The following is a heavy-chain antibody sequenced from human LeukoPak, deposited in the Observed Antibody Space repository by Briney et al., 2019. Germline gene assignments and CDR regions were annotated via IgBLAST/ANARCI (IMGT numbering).Heavy chain of an antibody. D-gene: IGHD2-15*01. CDR2: ISTSGST. Sequence: PSETLSLTCSVSGGSVTSGSYYWSWIRQPAGKGLEWIGRISTSGSTNYNPSPKSRVAMSLDTSKNQFSLKLNSVTAADTAVYYCARGAALAIDYWGQGALVTVSS. J-gene: IGHJ4*02. CDR1: GGSVTSGSYY. V-gene: IGHV4-61*02. CDR3: ARGAALAIDY.